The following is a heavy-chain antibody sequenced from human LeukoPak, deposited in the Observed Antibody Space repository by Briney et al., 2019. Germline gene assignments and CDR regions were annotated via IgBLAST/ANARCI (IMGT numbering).Heavy chain of an antibody. Sequence: GSLRLSCAASGFTFSSYAMHWVRQAPGKGLEYVSAISSNGGSTYYANSVKGRFTISRDNSKNTLYLQMGSLRAEDMAVYYCARAGGYSGYHDYWGQGTLVTVSS. CDR1: GFTFSSYA. CDR2: ISSNGGST. J-gene: IGHJ4*02. CDR3: ARAGGYSGYHDY. V-gene: IGHV3-64*01. D-gene: IGHD5-12*01.